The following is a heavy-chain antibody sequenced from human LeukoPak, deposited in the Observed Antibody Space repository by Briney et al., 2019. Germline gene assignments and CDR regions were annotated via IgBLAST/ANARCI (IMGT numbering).Heavy chain of an antibody. V-gene: IGHV1-18*01. CDR2: MSAYNGNT. J-gene: IGHJ5*02. CDR3: ARDHPITTMVRGVTVTNWFDP. Sequence: GASVKVSCKASGYTFTNYTISWVRQAPGQGLEWMGWMSAYNGNTNYAQRLQGRVTMTTDTSTSTAYMELSSLRSDDTAMYYCARDHPITTMVRGVTVTNWFDPWGQGTLVTVSS. D-gene: IGHD3-10*01. CDR1: GYTFTNYT.